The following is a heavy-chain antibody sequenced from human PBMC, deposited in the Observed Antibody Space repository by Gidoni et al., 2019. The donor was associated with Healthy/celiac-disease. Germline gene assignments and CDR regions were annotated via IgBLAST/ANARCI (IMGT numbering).Heavy chain of an antibody. D-gene: IGHD5-12*01. CDR2: MNPNSGNT. Sequence: QVQLVQSGAEVKKPGASVQVSCKASGYTFTSYDINWVRQATGQGLEWMGWMNPNSGNTGYAQKFQGRVTMTRNTSISTAYMELSSLRSEDTAVYYCASILGYSGYDSFDYWGQGTLVTVSS. CDR1: GYTFTSYD. J-gene: IGHJ4*02. V-gene: IGHV1-8*01. CDR3: ASILGYSGYDSFDY.